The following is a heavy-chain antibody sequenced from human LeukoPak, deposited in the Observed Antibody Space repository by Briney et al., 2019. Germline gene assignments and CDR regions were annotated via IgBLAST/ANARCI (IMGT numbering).Heavy chain of an antibody. V-gene: IGHV5-51*01. CDR1: GYSFTSYW. Sequence: GESLQISCKGSGYSFTSYWIGWVRQMPGEGLEWMGIIYPGDSDTRYSPSFQGQVTISADKSISTAYLQWSSLKASDTAMYYCARHPVVTADAFDIWGQGTMVTVSS. J-gene: IGHJ3*02. D-gene: IGHD2-21*02. CDR2: IYPGDSDT. CDR3: ARHPVVTADAFDI.